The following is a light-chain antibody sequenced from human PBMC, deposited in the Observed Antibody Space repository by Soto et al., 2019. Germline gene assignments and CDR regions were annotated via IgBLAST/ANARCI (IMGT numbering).Light chain of an antibody. J-gene: IGKJ4*01. Sequence: PGARVTLSCRASQSVSSSYLTWYQQKPGQAPRLLIYGASTRATSIPARFSGSGSGTDFTLTISSLQPEDFAVYYCQQDYNLPPGITFGGGTKVEIK. CDR2: GAS. CDR3: QQDYNLPPGIT. V-gene: IGKV3D-7*01. CDR1: QSVSSSY.